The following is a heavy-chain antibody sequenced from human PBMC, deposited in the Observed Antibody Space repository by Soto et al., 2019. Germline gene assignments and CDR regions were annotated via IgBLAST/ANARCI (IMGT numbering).Heavy chain of an antibody. CDR2: IYYSGST. J-gene: IGHJ4*02. CDR3: ARTIVAVAGTGYFDY. CDR1: GGSISSYY. V-gene: IGHV4-59*01. Sequence: SETLSLTCTVSGGSISSYYWSWIRQPPGKGLEWIGYIYYSGSTNYNPSLKSRVTISVDTSKNQFSLKLSSVTAADTTVYYCARTIVAVAGTGYFDYWGQGTLVTVSS. D-gene: IGHD6-19*01.